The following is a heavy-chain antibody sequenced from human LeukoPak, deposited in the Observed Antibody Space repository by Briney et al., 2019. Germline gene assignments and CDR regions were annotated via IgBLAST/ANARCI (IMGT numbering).Heavy chain of an antibody. CDR3: ARHSSRSHPNFDY. V-gene: IGHV4-39*01. D-gene: IGHD2/OR15-2a*01. Sequence: KPSETLSLTCTVSGGSISSSNYYWGWIRQPPGMGLEWIGSSGTTYYNPSLESRVTVSVDTSKNQFSLKLSSVTAADTAVYYCARHSSRSHPNFDYWGQGTLVTVSS. CDR1: GGSISSSNYY. CDR2: SGTT. J-gene: IGHJ4*02.